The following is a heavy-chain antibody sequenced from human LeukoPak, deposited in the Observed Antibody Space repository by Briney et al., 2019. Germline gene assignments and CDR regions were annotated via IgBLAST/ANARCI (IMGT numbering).Heavy chain of an antibody. CDR2: IYYSGST. V-gene: IGHV4-61*01. Sequence: SETLSLTCTVSGGSVSSGSYYWSWIRQPPGKGLEWIGYIYYSGSTNYNPSLKSRVTMSVDTSKNLFSLKVSSVTAADTAVYYCARGRSNYYGMDVWGQGTTVTVSS. CDR1: GGSVSSGSYY. CDR3: ARGRSNYYGMDV. J-gene: IGHJ6*02. D-gene: IGHD1-26*01.